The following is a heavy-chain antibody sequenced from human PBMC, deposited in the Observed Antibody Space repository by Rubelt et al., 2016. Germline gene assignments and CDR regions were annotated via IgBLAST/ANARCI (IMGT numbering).Heavy chain of an antibody. D-gene: IGHD1-26*01. V-gene: IGHV4-34*01. CDR3: ARDLQWELPPNDAFDI. CDR2: GST. J-gene: IGHJ3*02. Sequence: GSTNYNPSLKSRVTISVDTSKNQFSLKLSSVTAADTAVYYCARDLQWELPPNDAFDIWGQGTMVTVSS.